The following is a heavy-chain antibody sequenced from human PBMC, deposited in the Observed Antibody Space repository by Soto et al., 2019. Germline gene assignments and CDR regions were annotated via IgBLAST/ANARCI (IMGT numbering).Heavy chain of an antibody. CDR2: INPNSGGT. Sequence: ASVKVSCKASGYTFTGYYMHWVRQAPGQGLEWMGWINPNSGGTNYAQKFQGRVTMTRDTSISTAYMELSRLRSDDTAVYYCARDWAGYSSSWPFDYWGQGTLVTVSS. CDR1: GYTFTGYY. D-gene: IGHD6-13*01. V-gene: IGHV1-2*02. CDR3: ARDWAGYSSSWPFDY. J-gene: IGHJ4*02.